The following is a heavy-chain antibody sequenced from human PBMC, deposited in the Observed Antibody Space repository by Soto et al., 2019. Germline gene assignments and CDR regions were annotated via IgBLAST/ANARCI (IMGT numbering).Heavy chain of an antibody. J-gene: IGHJ6*02. CDR3: ARSEGYDFWSGYPDYYYYYGMDV. Sequence: QVQLVQSGAEVKKPGSSVKVSCKASGGTFSSYAISWVRQAPGQGLEWMGGIIPIFGTANYAQKFQGRVTITADESTSTAYMGLSSLGSEDTAVYYCARSEGYDFWSGYPDYYYYYGMDVWGQGTTVTVSS. CDR1: GGTFSSYA. CDR2: IIPIFGTA. D-gene: IGHD3-3*01. V-gene: IGHV1-69*01.